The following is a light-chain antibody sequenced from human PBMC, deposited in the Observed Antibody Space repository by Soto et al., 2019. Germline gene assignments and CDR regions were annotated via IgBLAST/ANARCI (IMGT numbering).Light chain of an antibody. CDR2: GAY. CDR1: QSVSSSY. J-gene: IGKJ1*01. Sequence: EIVLTPSPGTLSLSPGERATLSCRASQSVSSSYLAWYQQKPGQAHRLIIYGAYSRATGIPDRFSGSGSGTDFTLTISRLEPEDFAVYYCQKYGSSPPWTFGQGTKVDIK. V-gene: IGKV3-20*01. CDR3: QKYGSSPPWT.